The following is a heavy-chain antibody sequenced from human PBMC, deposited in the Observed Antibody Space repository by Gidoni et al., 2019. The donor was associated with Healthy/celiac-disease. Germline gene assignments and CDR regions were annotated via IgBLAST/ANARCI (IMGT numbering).Heavy chain of an antibody. CDR1: GFTFSSYA. D-gene: IGHD2-2*02. J-gene: IGHJ5*02. CDR3: AKDGRYCSSTSCYRWFDP. CDR2: ISGSGGST. Sequence: AASGFTFSSYAMSWVRQAPGKGLEWVSAISGSGGSTYYADSVKGRFTISRDNSKNTLYLQMNSLRAEDTAVYYCAKDGRYCSSTSCYRWFDPWGQGTLVTVSS. V-gene: IGHV3-23*01.